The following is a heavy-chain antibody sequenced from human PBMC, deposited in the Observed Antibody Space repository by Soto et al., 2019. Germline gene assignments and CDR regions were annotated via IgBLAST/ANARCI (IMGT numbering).Heavy chain of an antibody. V-gene: IGHV3-66*01. CDR2: IYSGGST. CDR3: ASSTTGESTDNWFDP. J-gene: IGHJ5*02. CDR1: GFTVSSNY. Sequence: PGGSLRLSCAASGFTVSSNYMSWVRQAPGKGLEWVSVIYSGGSTYYADSVKGRFTISRDNSKNTLYLQMNSLRAEDTAVYYCASSTTGESTDNWFDPWGQGTLVTVSS. D-gene: IGHD3-10*01.